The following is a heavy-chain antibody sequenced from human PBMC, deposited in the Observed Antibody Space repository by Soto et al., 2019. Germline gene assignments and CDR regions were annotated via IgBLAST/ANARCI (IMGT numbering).Heavy chain of an antibody. CDR1: GYTFTSYA. V-gene: IGHV1-3*01. J-gene: IGHJ5*02. CDR2: INAGNGNT. CDR3: ARKSTSCYLCNWFDP. Sequence: QVPLVQSGAEVKKPGASVKVSCKASGYTFTSYAMHWVRQAPGQRLEWMGWINAGNGNTKYSQKFQGRVTITRDTSASTAYMELSSLRSEDTAVYYCARKSTSCYLCNWFDPWGQGTLVTVSS. D-gene: IGHD2-2*01.